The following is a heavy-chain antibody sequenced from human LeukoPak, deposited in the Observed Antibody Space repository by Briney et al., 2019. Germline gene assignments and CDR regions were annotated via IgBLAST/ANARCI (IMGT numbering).Heavy chain of an antibody. Sequence: SETLSLTCTVSGGSTSSSSFYWGWIRQPPGKGLEWIGNIYNSANTHYNPSLKTRITMSVDTSKNQFSLKLNSVTAADTGIYYCARHSRSGYIGYENAFDIWGQGTMVTVSS. D-gene: IGHD5-12*01. CDR1: GGSTSSSSFY. V-gene: IGHV4-39*01. CDR3: ARHSRSGYIGYENAFDI. J-gene: IGHJ3*02. CDR2: IYNSANT.